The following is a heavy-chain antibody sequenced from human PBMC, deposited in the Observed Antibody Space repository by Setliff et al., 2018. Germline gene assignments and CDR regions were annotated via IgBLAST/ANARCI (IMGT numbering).Heavy chain of an antibody. CDR2: INWSGEII. D-gene: IGHD2-15*01. V-gene: IGHV3-9*01. CDR3: ARTCSGSGCYAGLES. J-gene: IGHJ4*02. Sequence: PGGSLRLSCEVSGFTFDNHAMHWVRPAPGKGLEWVSGINWSGEIIGYADSVKGRFTFSRDNAKNSLFLEMNSLRPEDTAVYYCARTCSGSGCYAGLESWGQGTPVTVSS. CDR1: GFTFDNHA.